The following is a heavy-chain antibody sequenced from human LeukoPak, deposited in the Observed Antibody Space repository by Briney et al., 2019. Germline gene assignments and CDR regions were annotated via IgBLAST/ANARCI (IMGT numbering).Heavy chain of an antibody. V-gene: IGHV1-69*05. CDR1: GGTFSSYA. CDR3: ARDRQQQLGAFDI. J-gene: IGHJ3*02. CDR2: IIPIIGTA. Sequence: GASVKVSCKASGGTFSSYAISWVRQAPGQGLEWMGRIIPIIGTANYAQKFQGRVTITTDESTSTAYMELSSLRSEDTAVYYCARDRQQQLGAFDIWGQGTMVTVSS. D-gene: IGHD6-13*01.